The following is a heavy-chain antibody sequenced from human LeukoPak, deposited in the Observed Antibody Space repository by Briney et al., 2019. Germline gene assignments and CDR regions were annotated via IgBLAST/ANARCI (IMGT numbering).Heavy chain of an antibody. CDR3: ARSPFDSSGGMDV. V-gene: IGHV3-30*04. CDR2: ISYDGSNK. CDR1: EFTFSSYA. D-gene: IGHD3-9*01. Sequence: GGSLRLSCAASEFTFSSYAMSWARQAPGKGLEWVAVISYDGSNKYYADSVKGRFTISRDNSKNTLYLQMNSLGAEDTAVYYCARSPFDSSGGMDVWGKGTTVTVSS. J-gene: IGHJ6*03.